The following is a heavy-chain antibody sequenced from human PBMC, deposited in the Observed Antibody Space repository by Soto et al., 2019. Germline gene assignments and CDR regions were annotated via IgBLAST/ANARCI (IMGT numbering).Heavy chain of an antibody. J-gene: IGHJ4*02. Sequence: GGSLRLSCAASGFTFSDYYMSWIRQAPGKGLEWASYISSSGSTIYYADSVKGRFTISRDNAKNSLYLQMNSLRAEDTAVYYCARVVNSGYEDYFDYWGQGTLVTVSS. CDR3: ARVVNSGYEDYFDY. CDR2: ISSSGSTI. V-gene: IGHV3-11*01. D-gene: IGHD5-12*01. CDR1: GFTFSDYY.